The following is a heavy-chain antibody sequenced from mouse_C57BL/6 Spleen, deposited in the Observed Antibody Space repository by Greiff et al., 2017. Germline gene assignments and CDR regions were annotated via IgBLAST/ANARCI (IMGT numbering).Heavy chain of an antibody. Sequence: VQLQQSGAELVRPGASVKLSCTASGFNIKDYYMHWVKQRPEQGLEWIGRIDPEDGDTEYAPKFQGKATMTADTSSNTAYLQLSSLTSEDTAVYYCTLYDYDGNWDDAMDYWGQGTSVTVSS. D-gene: IGHD2-4*01. J-gene: IGHJ4*01. CDR1: GFNIKDYY. CDR2: IDPEDGDT. V-gene: IGHV14-1*01. CDR3: TLYDYDGNWDDAMDY.